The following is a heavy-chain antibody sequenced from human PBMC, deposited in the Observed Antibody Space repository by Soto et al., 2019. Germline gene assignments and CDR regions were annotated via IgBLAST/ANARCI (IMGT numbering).Heavy chain of an antibody. Sequence: EVQLVESGGGLVKPGGSLRLSCAASGFTFSSYSMNWVRQAPGKGLEWVSSISSSSSYIYYADSVKGRFTISRDNAKNSLYLQMNSLRAEDTAVYYCARDLRNGDGDLPAFDIWGQGTMVTVSS. D-gene: IGHD4-17*01. V-gene: IGHV3-21*01. CDR3: ARDLRNGDGDLPAFDI. CDR1: GFTFSSYS. CDR2: ISSSSSYI. J-gene: IGHJ3*02.